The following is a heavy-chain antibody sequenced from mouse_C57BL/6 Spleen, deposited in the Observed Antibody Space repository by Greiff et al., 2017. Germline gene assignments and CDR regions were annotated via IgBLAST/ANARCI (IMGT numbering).Heavy chain of an antibody. CDR1: GYAFSSSW. CDR2: IYPGDGDT. Sequence: VQLQQSGPELVKPGASVKISCKASGYAFSSSWMNWVKQRPGKGLEWIGRIYPGDGDTNYNGKFKGKATLTADKSSSTAYMQLSSLTSEDSAVYLCAREGQLDFDYWGQGTTLTVSS. J-gene: IGHJ2*01. CDR3: AREGQLDFDY. V-gene: IGHV1-82*01. D-gene: IGHD6-1*01.